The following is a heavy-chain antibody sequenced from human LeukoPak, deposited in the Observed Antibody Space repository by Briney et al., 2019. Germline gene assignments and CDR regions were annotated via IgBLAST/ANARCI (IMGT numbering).Heavy chain of an antibody. D-gene: IGHD5-12*01. Sequence: SVKVSCKASGGTVSSYAISWVRQAPGQGREWMGRIIPILGIANYAQKFQGRVTITADKSTSTAYMELSSLRSEDTAVYYCASGYVTISTALFDYCGQGTLVTVSS. CDR2: IIPILGIA. V-gene: IGHV1-69*04. CDR1: GGTVSSYA. J-gene: IGHJ4*02. CDR3: ASGYVTISTALFDY.